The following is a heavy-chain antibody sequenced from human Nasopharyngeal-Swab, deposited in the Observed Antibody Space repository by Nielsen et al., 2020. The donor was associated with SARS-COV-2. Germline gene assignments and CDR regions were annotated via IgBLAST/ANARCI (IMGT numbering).Heavy chain of an antibody. V-gene: IGHV1-46*01. J-gene: IGHJ6*02. CDR2: INTTDGST. D-gene: IGHD1-7*01. CDR3: ARVLPFRITGTSGMDV. Sequence: WVRQAAREGHEWVGIINTTDGSTSYAQKFEGRVTMTRVTSTITVYMELNSLRSEDTAVYYCARVLPFRITGTSGMDVWGQGTTVTVSS.